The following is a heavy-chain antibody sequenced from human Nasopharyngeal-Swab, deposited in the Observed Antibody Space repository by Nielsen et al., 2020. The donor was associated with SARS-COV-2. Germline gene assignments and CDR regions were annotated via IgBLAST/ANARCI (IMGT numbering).Heavy chain of an antibody. CDR1: GFTFSSYS. V-gene: IGHV3-48*04. J-gene: IGHJ4*02. CDR3: AKDFLSHCSSTSCYWPFDY. Sequence: GESLKISCAASGFTFSSYSMNWVRQAPGKGLEWVSYISSSSSTIYYADSVKGRFTISRDNAKNSLYLQMNSLRAEDTAVYYCAKDFLSHCSSTSCYWPFDYWGQGTLVTVSS. D-gene: IGHD2-2*01. CDR2: ISSSSSTI.